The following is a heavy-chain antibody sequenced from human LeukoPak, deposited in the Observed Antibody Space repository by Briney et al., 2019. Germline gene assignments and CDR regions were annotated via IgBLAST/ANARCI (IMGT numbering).Heavy chain of an antibody. CDR2: INHSGST. CDR3: ARGPIAAAGIVRGFDY. D-gene: IGHD6-13*01. V-gene: IGHV4-34*01. CDR1: GGSFSGYY. Sequence: PSETLSLTCAVYGGSFSGYYWSWIRQPPGKGLEWIGEINHSGSTNYNPSLKSRVTTSVDTSKNQFSLKLSSVTAADTAVYYCARGPIAAAGIVRGFDYWGQGTLVTVSS. J-gene: IGHJ4*02.